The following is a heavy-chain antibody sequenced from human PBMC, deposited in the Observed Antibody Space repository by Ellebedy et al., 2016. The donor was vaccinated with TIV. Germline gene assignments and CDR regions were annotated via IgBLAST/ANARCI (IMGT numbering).Heavy chain of an antibody. Sequence: AASVKVFCKASGYTFTSYYMHWVRQAPGEGLEWMGWINPNSGGTNYAQKFQGRVTMTRDTSISTAYMELSRLRSDDTAVYYCARDGYDILTGYYGYWGQGTLVTVSS. CDR3: ARDGYDILTGYYGY. J-gene: IGHJ4*02. CDR2: INPNSGGT. CDR1: GYTFTSYY. V-gene: IGHV1-2*02. D-gene: IGHD3-9*01.